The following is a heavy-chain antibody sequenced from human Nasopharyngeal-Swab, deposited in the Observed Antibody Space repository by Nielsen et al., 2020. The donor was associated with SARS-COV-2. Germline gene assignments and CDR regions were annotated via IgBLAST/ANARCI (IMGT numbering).Heavy chain of an antibody. V-gene: IGHV3-74*01. CDR1: GFTFSSYW. CDR2: INSDGSST. J-gene: IGHJ4*02. D-gene: IGHD1-14*01. CDR3: ATEAGGFDY. Sequence: GESLKISCAASGFTFSSYWMHWVRQAPGKGLVWVSRINSDGSSTSYADSVKGRFTISRDNAKNTLYLQMNSLRDEDTAVYYCATEAGGFDYWGQGTLVTVSS.